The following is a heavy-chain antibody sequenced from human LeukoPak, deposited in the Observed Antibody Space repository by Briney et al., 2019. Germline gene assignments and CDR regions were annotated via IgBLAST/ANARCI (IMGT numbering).Heavy chain of an antibody. CDR1: GGSISSSSYY. J-gene: IGHJ4*02. CDR3: ASGRYDFWSGYLVLDY. CDR2: IYYSGST. V-gene: IGHV4-61*05. D-gene: IGHD3-3*01. Sequence: SETLSLTCTVSGGSISSSSYYWGWIRQPPGKGLEWIGYIYYSGSTNYNPSLKSRVTISVDTSKNQFSLKLSSVTAADTAVYYCASGRYDFWSGYLVLDYWGQGTLVTVSS.